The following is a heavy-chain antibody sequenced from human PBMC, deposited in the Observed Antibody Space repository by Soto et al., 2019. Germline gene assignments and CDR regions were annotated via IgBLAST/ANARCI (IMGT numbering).Heavy chain of an antibody. J-gene: IGHJ4*02. Sequence: GGSLRLSCAASGFTFSNAWMSWVRQAPGKGLEWVGRIKSKTDGGTTDYAAPVKGRFTISRDDSKNTLYLQMNSLKTEDTAVYYCTTEHSGWVEYYFDYWGQGTLVTVSS. CDR3: TTEHSGWVEYYFDY. CDR2: IKSKTDGGTT. CDR1: GFTFSNAW. V-gene: IGHV3-15*01. D-gene: IGHD5-12*01.